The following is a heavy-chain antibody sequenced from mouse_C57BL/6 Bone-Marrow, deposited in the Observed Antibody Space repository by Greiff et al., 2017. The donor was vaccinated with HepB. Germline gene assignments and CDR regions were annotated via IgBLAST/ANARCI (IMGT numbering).Heavy chain of an antibody. CDR2: ISSGSSTT. V-gene: IGHV5-17*01. J-gene: IGHJ1*03. D-gene: IGHD2-1*01. CDR3: ARNYYGNYALLYWYFDV. CDR1: GFTFSDYG. Sequence: EVKLVESGGGLVKPGGSLKLSCAASGFTFSDYGMHWVRQAPEKGLEWFAYISSGSSTTYYADTVKGRFTLARDNAKNTLFLQPTSLRSEDTAMYYCARNYYGNYALLYWYFDVWGTGTTVTVSS.